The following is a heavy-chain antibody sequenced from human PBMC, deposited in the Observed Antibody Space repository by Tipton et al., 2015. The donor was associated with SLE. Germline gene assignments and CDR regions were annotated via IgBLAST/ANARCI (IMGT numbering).Heavy chain of an antibody. J-gene: IGHJ4*02. CDR3: ARVDGYSGYDWGAIDY. D-gene: IGHD5-12*01. CDR2: IYHSGST. Sequence: TLSLTCAVSGYSISSGYYWGWIRQPPGKGLEWIGNIYHSGSTYYNPSLKSRVTISVDTSKNQFSLKLSSVTAADTAVYYCARVDGYSGYDWGAIDYWGQGTLVTVSS. CDR1: GYSISSGYY. V-gene: IGHV4-38-2*01.